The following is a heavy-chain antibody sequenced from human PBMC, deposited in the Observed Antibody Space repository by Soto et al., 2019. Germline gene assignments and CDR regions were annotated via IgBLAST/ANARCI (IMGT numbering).Heavy chain of an antibody. Sequence: QVQLQESGPGLVKPSQTLSLTCTVSGGSISTGGYYWNWIRQHPGKGLEWIGYFYYSGSTYYNPSPXSXXTISVNTSKTQFSLKLSSVTAAATAVYYCARSVFPWGQGTLVTVSS. CDR2: FYYSGST. J-gene: IGHJ5*02. V-gene: IGHV4-31*03. CDR3: ARSVFP. CDR1: GGSISTGGYY.